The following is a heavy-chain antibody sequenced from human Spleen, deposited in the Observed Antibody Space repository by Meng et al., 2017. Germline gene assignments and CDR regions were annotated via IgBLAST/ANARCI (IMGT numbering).Heavy chain of an antibody. CDR3: ARDEDISAAGKLFGDY. CDR2: INPIGGGT. V-gene: IGHV1-2*06. Sequence: QGERVQAGAEVKKPGTSVKISCKASGCSFTDYYIHWVRQAPGQGLEWMGRINPIGGGTNYAQKFQGRVTMSRDTSISTAYMELSSLRSDDTAVYYCARDEDISAAGKLFGDYWGQGTLVTVSS. CDR1: GCSFTDYY. D-gene: IGHD6-13*01. J-gene: IGHJ4*02.